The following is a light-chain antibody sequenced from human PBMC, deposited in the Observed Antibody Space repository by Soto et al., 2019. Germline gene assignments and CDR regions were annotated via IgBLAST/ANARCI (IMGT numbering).Light chain of an antibody. CDR3: QHYNSYSEA. V-gene: IGKV1-5*03. CDR1: QTISSW. CDR2: KAS. Sequence: DIQMTQSPSTLSGSVGDRVTITCRASQTISSWLAWYQQKPGKAPKLLIYKASTLKSGVPSRFSGSGSGTEFTLTTSSLQPDDFATYYCQHYNSYSEAFAQGTRWIS. J-gene: IGKJ1*01.